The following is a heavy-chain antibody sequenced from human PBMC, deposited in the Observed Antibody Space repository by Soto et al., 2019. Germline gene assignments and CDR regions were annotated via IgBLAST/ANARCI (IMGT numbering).Heavy chain of an antibody. Sequence: QVQLVESGGGVVQPGRSLRLSCAASGLTFSTKAMHWVRQAPGKGLEWVAVISYDGSTRYYADSMKGRFTISRDNSKNTLYLQMNNLRAEDTAVYYCAKQFSGWSYYFDYWGQGTLVTVSS. CDR3: AKQFSGWSYYFDY. CDR2: ISYDGSTR. D-gene: IGHD6-19*01. J-gene: IGHJ4*02. V-gene: IGHV3-30-3*02. CDR1: GLTFSTKA.